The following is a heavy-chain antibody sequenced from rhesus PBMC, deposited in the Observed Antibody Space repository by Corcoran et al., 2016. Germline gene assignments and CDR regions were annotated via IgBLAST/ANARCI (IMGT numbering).Heavy chain of an antibody. CDR1: GGSIRSSY. J-gene: IGHJ4*01. D-gene: IGHD3-3*01. V-gene: IGHV4-169*01. CDR3: ASFLDWLDY. Sequence: QLQLQESGPGLVKPSATLSVTCAFSGGSIRSSYWSCIRPAPVKGLAWIGYIYGSGSSTNYNPSLKSRVTLSVDTSKNQLSLKLSSVTNADTAVYYCASFLDWLDYWGQGVLVTVSS. CDR2: IYGSGSST.